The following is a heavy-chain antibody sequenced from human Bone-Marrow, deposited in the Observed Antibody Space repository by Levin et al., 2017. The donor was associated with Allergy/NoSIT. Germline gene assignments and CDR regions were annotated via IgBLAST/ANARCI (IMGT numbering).Heavy chain of an antibody. Sequence: GESLKISCKTSGYTFTTYEINWVRQAAGQGLEWMGWIDPNSGNTGFAQSFQGRVTMTGNTSIGTAYLELSSLRSEDTAVYYCARVSRRGYDYGDWYWGQGSLVTVSS. V-gene: IGHV1-8*01. D-gene: IGHD5-18*01. CDR2: IDPNSGNT. CDR1: GYTFTTYE. CDR3: ARVSRRGYDYGDWY. J-gene: IGHJ4*02.